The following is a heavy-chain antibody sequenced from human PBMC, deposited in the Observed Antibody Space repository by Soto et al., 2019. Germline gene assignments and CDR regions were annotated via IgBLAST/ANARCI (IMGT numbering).Heavy chain of an antibody. V-gene: IGHV3-74*01. D-gene: IGHD3-10*01. CDR2: INHDGNVT. CDR1: GFSFRSYW. Sequence: GGSLRLSCEGSGFSFRSYWLHWVRQVPGKGLVWVSRINHDGNVTNYADSVKGRFTISRDNSKNSVYLQMDSLRVEDTAVYYCVRGGHGSGSYLGSSWGQGILVTVSS. CDR3: VRGGHGSGSYLGSS. J-gene: IGHJ5*02.